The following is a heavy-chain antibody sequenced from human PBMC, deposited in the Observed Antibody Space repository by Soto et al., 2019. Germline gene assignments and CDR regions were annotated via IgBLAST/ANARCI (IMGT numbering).Heavy chain of an antibody. J-gene: IGHJ4*02. CDR1: GFTFSSYA. CDR2: ISGSGGST. D-gene: IGHD3-9*01. V-gene: IGHV3-23*01. Sequence: GGSLRLSCAASGFTFSSYAMSWVRQAPGKGLEWVSAISGSGGSTYYADSVKGRFTISRDNSKNTLYLQMNSLRAEDTAVYYCAKDAGPYYDILTGSREPIWGQGTLVTVSS. CDR3: AKDAGPYYDILTGSREPI.